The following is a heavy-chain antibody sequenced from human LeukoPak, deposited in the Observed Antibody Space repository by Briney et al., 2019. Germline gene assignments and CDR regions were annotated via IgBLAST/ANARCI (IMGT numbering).Heavy chain of an antibody. J-gene: IGHJ4*02. D-gene: IGHD6-6*01. CDR1: GYTFTSYY. Sequence: ASVKVSCKASGYTFTSYYMHWARQAPRQGLEWMGIINPSGGSTSYAQKFQGRVTMTRDTSTSTVYMELSSLRSEDTAVYYCASYSSSPGNYWGQGTLVTVSS. CDR2: INPSGGST. V-gene: IGHV1-46*03. CDR3: ASYSSSPGNY.